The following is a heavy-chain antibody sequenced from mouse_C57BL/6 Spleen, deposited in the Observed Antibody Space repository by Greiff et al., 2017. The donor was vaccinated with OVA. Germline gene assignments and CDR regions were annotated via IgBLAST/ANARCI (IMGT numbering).Heavy chain of an antibody. D-gene: IGHD3-2*02. J-gene: IGHJ3*01. V-gene: IGHV5-4*01. CDR3: AREGDSSGYLFAY. CDR1: GFTFSSYA. CDR2: ISAGGSYT. Sequence: EVQLVESGGGLVKPGGSLKLSCAASGFTFSSYALSWVRQTPEKRLEWVATISAGGSYTYYPDNVKGRFTIARDNAKNNLYLQMSHLKSEDTAMDYCAREGDSSGYLFAYWGQGTLVTVSA.